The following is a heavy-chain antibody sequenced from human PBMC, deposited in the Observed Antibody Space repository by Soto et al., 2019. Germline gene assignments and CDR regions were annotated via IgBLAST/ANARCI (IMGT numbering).Heavy chain of an antibody. D-gene: IGHD1-1*01. Sequence: EVQLVESGGGLVKPGGSLRVSCAASGFTLGSHSMNWVRQAPGKGLEWVSFIGSNSHYIYYADSVKGRFTISRDNAKNSVYLQMNSLRAEDTAVYYCARDRTTGTTYAWDAFDTWGQGTMVTVSS. CDR2: IGSNSHYI. J-gene: IGHJ3*02. CDR3: ARDRTTGTTYAWDAFDT. CDR1: GFTLGSHS. V-gene: IGHV3-21*06.